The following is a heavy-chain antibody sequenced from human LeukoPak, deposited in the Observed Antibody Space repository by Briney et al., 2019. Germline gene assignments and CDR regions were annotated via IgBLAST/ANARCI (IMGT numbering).Heavy chain of an antibody. J-gene: IGHJ6*02. Sequence: PGGSLRLSCAASGFTFSSYSMNWVRQAPGKGLEWVSSISSSSSYIYYADSVKGRFTISRDNSKNSVYLQMNSLTAEDTAVYYCASGDYCNGTSCYPYFYYYAMDVWGQGTTVIVSS. CDR1: GFTFSSYS. V-gene: IGHV3-21*01. CDR3: ASGDYCNGTSCYPYFYYYAMDV. D-gene: IGHD2-2*01. CDR2: ISSSSSYI.